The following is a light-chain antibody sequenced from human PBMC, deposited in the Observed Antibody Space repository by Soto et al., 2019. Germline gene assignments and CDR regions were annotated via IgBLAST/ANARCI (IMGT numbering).Light chain of an antibody. CDR1: QSISSY. Sequence: DIQMTQSPSSLSASVGDRVTITCRASQSISSYLNWYQQKPGKAPKLLIYAASSLQSGVPSRFSGSGSGTDFTLTNSSLQPEDFATYYCQQIYSTPLTFGGGTKVEIK. CDR3: QQIYSTPLT. V-gene: IGKV1-39*01. CDR2: AAS. J-gene: IGKJ4*01.